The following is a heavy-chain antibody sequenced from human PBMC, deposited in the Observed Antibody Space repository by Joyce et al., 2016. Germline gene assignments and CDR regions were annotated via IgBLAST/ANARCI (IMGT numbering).Heavy chain of an antibody. CDR3: VKARDRASWPYFDF. CDR1: GFTLSDYG. V-gene: IGHV3-30*18. Sequence: QVEESGGGVVQPGGSLSLSCTASGFTLSDYGMHWFRQSPGKGLEWVSFSSYHGTDEYYAYPVNGRFTVSRDNSKNALYMQMNSLRVEDTALYFCVKARDRASWPYFDFWGQGTLVTVSS. CDR2: SSYHGTDE. J-gene: IGHJ4*02. D-gene: IGHD2-2*01.